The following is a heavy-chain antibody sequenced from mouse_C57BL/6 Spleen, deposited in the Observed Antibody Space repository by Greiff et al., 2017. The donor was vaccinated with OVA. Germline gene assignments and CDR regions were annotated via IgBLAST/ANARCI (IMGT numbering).Heavy chain of an antibody. V-gene: IGHV5-6*01. Sequence: EVKLVESGGDLVKPGGSLKLSCAASGFTFSSYGMSWVRQTPDKRLEWVATISSGGSYTYYPDSVKGRFTISRDNAKNTLYLQMSSLKSEDTAMYYCARETYFDVWGTGTTVTVSS. CDR3: ARETYFDV. CDR1: GFTFSSYG. CDR2: ISSGGSYT. J-gene: IGHJ1*03.